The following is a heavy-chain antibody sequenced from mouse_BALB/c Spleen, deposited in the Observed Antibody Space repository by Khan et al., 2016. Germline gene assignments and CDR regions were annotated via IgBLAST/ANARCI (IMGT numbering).Heavy chain of an antibody. CDR1: GYTFTSYW. Sequence: QVQLQQSGAELAKPGASVKMSCKAAGYTFTSYWMHWVKQRPGQGLKWIGYINPSTGYTEYNQKFKDKATLTADKSSSTAYMQLSSLTSEDSAVYYCASRQLELDYWGQGTTLAVSS. D-gene: IGHD3-2*01. CDR3: ASRQLELDY. J-gene: IGHJ2*01. V-gene: IGHV1-7*01. CDR2: INPSTGYT.